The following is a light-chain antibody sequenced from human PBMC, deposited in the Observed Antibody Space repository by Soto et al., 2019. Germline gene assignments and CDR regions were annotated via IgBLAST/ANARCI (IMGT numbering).Light chain of an antibody. CDR2: ENN. J-gene: IGLJ1*01. CDR3: QSYDSSLSGYV. Sequence: QSVLTQPPSVSEAPGQRVTISCTGSSSNIGAGYEAHWYQQVPGTAPKLLIYENNNRPSGVPDRFSVSKSGTSASLAITGLQAEDEAEYYCQSYDSSLSGYVFCTGTKLTVL. V-gene: IGLV1-40*01. CDR1: SSNIGAGYE.